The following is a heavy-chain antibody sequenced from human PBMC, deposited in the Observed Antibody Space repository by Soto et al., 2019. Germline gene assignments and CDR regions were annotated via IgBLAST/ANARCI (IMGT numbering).Heavy chain of an antibody. D-gene: IGHD6-25*01. CDR3: ASPDRGYAWDH. Sequence: QVQLVESGGGLVKPGGSLRLSCAASGFIFSAYYMSWIRQVPGKGLGWVSYISSSGYYTNYADSVKGRFSITRDNAKNLLYLHINRPRAEVTAVYFCASPDRGYAWDHWGQGTLVSVSS. CDR1: GFIFSAYY. V-gene: IGHV3-11*06. CDR2: ISSSGYYT. J-gene: IGHJ4*02.